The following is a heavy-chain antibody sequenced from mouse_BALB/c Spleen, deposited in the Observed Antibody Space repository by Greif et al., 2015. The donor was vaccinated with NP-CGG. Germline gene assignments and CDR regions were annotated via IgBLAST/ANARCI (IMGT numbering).Heavy chain of an antibody. CDR2: IWSGGST. J-gene: IGHJ2*01. Sequence: VQLQQSGPGLVQPSQSLSITCTVSGFSLTSYGVHWVRQSPGKGLEWLGVIWSGGSTDYNAAFISRLSISKDNSKSXIFYKMYSQQAKDTAIFSCAKWAYMGKIYFDYWGQGATLTVSS. V-gene: IGHV2-2*02. CDR3: AKWAYMGKIYFDY. CDR1: GFSLTSYG. D-gene: IGHD1-1*02.